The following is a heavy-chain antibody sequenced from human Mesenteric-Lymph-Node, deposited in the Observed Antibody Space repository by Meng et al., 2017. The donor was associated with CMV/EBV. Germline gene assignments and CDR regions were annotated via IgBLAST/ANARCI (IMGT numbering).Heavy chain of an antibody. Sequence: GESLKISCAAPGFTFSSHWMHWVRQAPGKGLVWVSRVNNDGSSTTYADSVKGRFTISRDNAKNTLYLQMNSLRAEDTAVYYCARDRYPSLEFDYWGQGTLVTVSS. CDR1: GFTFSSHW. CDR3: ARDRYPSLEFDY. D-gene: IGHD3-16*02. V-gene: IGHV3-74*03. CDR2: VNNDGSST. J-gene: IGHJ4*02.